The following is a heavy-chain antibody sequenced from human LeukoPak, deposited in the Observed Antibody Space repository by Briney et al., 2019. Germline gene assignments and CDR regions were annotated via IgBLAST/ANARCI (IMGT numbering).Heavy chain of an antibody. J-gene: IGHJ6*03. CDR1: GGSISSSSYY. Sequence: SETLSLTCTVSGGSISSSSYYWGWIRQPPGKGLEWIGSIYYSGSTYYNPSLKSRVTISVDTSKNQSSLKLSSVTAADTAVYYCARVAREYSYMDVWGKGTTVTVSS. CDR3: ARVAREYSYMDV. D-gene: IGHD6-6*01. V-gene: IGHV4-39*07. CDR2: IYYSGST.